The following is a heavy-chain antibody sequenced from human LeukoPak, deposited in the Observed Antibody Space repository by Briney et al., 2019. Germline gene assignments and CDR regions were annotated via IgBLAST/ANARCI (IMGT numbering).Heavy chain of an antibody. J-gene: IGHJ3*02. V-gene: IGHV4-59*11. Sequence: SETLSLTCTVSGGSISSHYWSWIRQPPGKGLEWIGYIYYSGSTNYNPSLKSRVTISVDTSKNQFSLKLSSVTAADTAVYYCARANSSSDAFDIWGQGTMVTVSS. CDR3: ARANSSSDAFDI. CDR2: IYYSGST. D-gene: IGHD6-6*01. CDR1: GGSISSHY.